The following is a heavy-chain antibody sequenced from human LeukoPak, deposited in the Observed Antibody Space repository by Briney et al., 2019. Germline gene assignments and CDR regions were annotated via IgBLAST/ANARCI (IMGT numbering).Heavy chain of an antibody. J-gene: IGHJ3*02. CDR3: ARDYLGYEAFDI. D-gene: IGHD5-12*01. Sequence: GRSLRLSCAASGFTFSSYAMHWVRQAPGKGLEWVAVISYDGSNKYYADSVKGRFTISRDNSKNTLYLQMNSLRAEDTAVYYCARDYLGYEAFDIWGQGTMVTVSS. V-gene: IGHV3-30-3*01. CDR2: ISYDGSNK. CDR1: GFTFSSYA.